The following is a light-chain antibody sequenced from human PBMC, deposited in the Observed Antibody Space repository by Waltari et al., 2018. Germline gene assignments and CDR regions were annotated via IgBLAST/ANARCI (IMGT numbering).Light chain of an antibody. CDR2: KHN. Sequence: QSVLTQPPSASGTPGQTVTISCNGSSSNIGSHYVYWYQQFPGTAPKLLIFKHNQRPPEGPDLFSDFKSGTSASLAINGLRSEDDADYYCAAWDDSLSGLVLGGGTKVTVL. J-gene: IGLJ3*02. V-gene: IGLV1-47*01. CDR3: AAWDDSLSGLV. CDR1: SSNIGSHY.